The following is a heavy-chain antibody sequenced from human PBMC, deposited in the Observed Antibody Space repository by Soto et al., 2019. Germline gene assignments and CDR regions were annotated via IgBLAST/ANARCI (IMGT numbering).Heavy chain of an antibody. CDR2: IYYSGST. D-gene: IGHD2-2*01. CDR1: GGSISSGGYY. Sequence: QVQLQESGPGLVKPSQTLSLTCTVSGGSISSGGYYWSWIRQHPGKGLEWIGYIYYSGSTYYNPSLKSRVTISVDTSKNQFSLKLNSVTAADTAVYYCARGFSTTPLASPGWFDSWGQGTLVTVSS. J-gene: IGHJ5*01. V-gene: IGHV4-31*03. CDR3: ARGFSTTPLASPGWFDS.